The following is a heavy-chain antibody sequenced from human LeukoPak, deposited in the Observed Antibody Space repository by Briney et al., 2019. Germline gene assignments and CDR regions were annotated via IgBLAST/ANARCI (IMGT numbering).Heavy chain of an antibody. D-gene: IGHD3-9*01. Sequence: ASVKVSCKASGYTFTNHYVHWVRQAPGQGLEWMGIINPLSGSTTYAQKFQGRVTMTRDTSTSTVYVQLNSLTSEDTAVYFCARDPTGYYYFVYWGQGTLVTVSS. CDR1: GYTFTNHY. CDR2: INPLSGST. CDR3: ARDPTGYYYFVY. V-gene: IGHV1-46*01. J-gene: IGHJ4*02.